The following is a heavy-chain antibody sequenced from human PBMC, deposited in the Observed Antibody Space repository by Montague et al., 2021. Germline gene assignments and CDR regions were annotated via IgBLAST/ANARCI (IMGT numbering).Heavy chain of an antibody. CDR1: GFIFNNYV. CDR3: VKDTRDYYPDF. V-gene: IGHV3-9*01. J-gene: IGHJ4*02. CDR2: INGNSINI. Sequence: SLRLSCAASGFIFNNYVMNWVRQAPGKGLEWVSGINGNSINIDYADSVEGRFTISRDNAKSSLYLQMNSLRAEDTAFYYCVKDTRDYYPDFWGQGILVTVSS. D-gene: IGHD3-3*01.